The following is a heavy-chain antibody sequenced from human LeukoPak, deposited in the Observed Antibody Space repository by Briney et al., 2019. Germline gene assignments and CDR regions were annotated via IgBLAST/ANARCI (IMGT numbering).Heavy chain of an antibody. D-gene: IGHD6-19*01. Sequence: SGTLSLTCAVSGGSISSSNWWSWVRQPPGKGLEWIGEIYHSGSTNYNPSLKSRVTISVDKSENQFSLKLSSVTAADTAVYYCARDANYSSGCDYWGQGTLVTVSS. J-gene: IGHJ4*02. CDR1: GGSISSSNW. CDR2: IYHSGST. V-gene: IGHV4-4*02. CDR3: ARDANYSSGCDY.